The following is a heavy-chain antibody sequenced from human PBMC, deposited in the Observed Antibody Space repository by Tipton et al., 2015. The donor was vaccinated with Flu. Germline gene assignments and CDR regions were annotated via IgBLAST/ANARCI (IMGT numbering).Heavy chain of an antibody. J-gene: IGHJ4*02. CDR3: ARHSSSIGRPVDC. V-gene: IGHV4-59*08. D-gene: IGHD6-6*01. CDR1: GGSISNYY. CDR2: IYSSGST. Sequence: TLSLTCTASGGSISNYYWNWIRQPPGKGLEWIGYIYSSGSTNFNPSLKSRVTISVDTSKNQFSLKLNSVTAADTAVYYCARHSSSIGRPVDCWCQGTLVTVSS.